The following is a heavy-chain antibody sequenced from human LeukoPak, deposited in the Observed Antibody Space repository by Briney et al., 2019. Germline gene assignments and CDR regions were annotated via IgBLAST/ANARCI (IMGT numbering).Heavy chain of an antibody. V-gene: IGHV1-18*01. Sequence: GASVKVPCKASGYTFTSYGISWVRQAPGQGLEWMGWISAYNGNTNYAQKLQGRVTMTTGTSTSTAYMELRSLRSDDTAVYYCARDPRITGTTGFDYWGQGTLVTVSS. CDR2: ISAYNGNT. J-gene: IGHJ4*02. CDR3: ARDPRITGTTGFDY. CDR1: GYTFTSYG. D-gene: IGHD1-7*01.